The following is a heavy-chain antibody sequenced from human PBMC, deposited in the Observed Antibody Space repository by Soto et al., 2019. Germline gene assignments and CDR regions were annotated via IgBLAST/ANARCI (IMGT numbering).Heavy chain of an antibody. CDR2: INAGNGNT. Sequence: GASVKVSCKASGYTFTSYAMHWVRQAPGQRLEWMGWINAGNGNTKYSQKFQGRVTITRDTSASTAYMELSSLRSEDTAVYYRASTRGYYYYYYGMDVWGQGTTVTVSS. CDR1: GYTFTSYA. V-gene: IGHV1-3*01. J-gene: IGHJ6*02. D-gene: IGHD2-15*01. CDR3: ASTRGYYYYYYGMDV.